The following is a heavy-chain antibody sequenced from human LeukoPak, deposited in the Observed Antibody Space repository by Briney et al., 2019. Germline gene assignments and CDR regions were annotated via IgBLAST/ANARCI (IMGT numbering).Heavy chain of an antibody. D-gene: IGHD1-26*01. CDR2: IYYSGTT. J-gene: IGHJ5*02. CDR3: VRDARIVGVHNWFDP. Sequence: KPSETLSLTCTVSGGSISSSGYYWGWIRQTPGKGLEWIGSIYYSGTTHYNPSLKSRVTISMDRSKKQFALKLSSVTAADTAVYYCVRDARIVGVHNWFDPWGQGTRVTVSS. V-gene: IGHV4-39*06. CDR1: GGSISSSGYY.